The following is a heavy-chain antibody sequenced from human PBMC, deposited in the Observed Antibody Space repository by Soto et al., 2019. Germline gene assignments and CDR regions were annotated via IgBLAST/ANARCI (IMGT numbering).Heavy chain of an antibody. Sequence: QVQLVESGGGVVQPGRSLRLSCAASGFTFSSYGMHWVRQAPGKGLEWVAVISYDGSNKYYADSVKGRFTISRDNSKNTLYLQMNRLRAEDTAVYYCAKDREYQLLKYYFDYWGQGTLVTVSS. CDR1: GFTFSSYG. CDR3: AKDREYQLLKYYFDY. J-gene: IGHJ4*02. V-gene: IGHV3-30*18. CDR2: ISYDGSNK. D-gene: IGHD2-2*01.